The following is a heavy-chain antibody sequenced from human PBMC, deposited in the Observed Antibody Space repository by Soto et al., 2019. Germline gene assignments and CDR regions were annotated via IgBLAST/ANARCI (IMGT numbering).Heavy chain of an antibody. CDR3: ARYYGDYVGWFDP. D-gene: IGHD4-17*01. CDR2: ISAYNGNT. J-gene: IGHJ5*02. CDR1: GYTFTSYG. Sequence: GASVRVYCKASGYTFTSYGISWVRQSPGQRLEWMGWISAYNGNTNYAQKLQGRVTMTTDTSTSTAYMELRSLRSDDTAVYYCARYYGDYVGWFDPWGQGTLVTGSS. V-gene: IGHV1-18*01.